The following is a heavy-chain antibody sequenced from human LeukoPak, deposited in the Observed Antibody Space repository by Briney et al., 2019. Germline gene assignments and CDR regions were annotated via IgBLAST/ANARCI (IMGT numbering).Heavy chain of an antibody. CDR1: GGTFSSYA. D-gene: IGHD3-22*01. Sequence: GASVKVSCKASGGTFSSYAISWVRQAPGQGLEWMGGIIPIFGTANYAQKFQGRVTITTDESTSTAYMELSSLRSEDTAVYYCARGTVIENWFDPWGQGTLVTVSS. CDR2: IIPIFGTA. J-gene: IGHJ5*02. V-gene: IGHV1-69*05. CDR3: ARGTVIENWFDP.